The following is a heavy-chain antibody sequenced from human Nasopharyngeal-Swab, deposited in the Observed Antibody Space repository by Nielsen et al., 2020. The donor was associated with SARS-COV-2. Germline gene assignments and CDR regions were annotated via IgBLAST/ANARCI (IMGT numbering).Heavy chain of an antibody. J-gene: IGHJ6*02. CDR2: ISWNSGTT. D-gene: IGHD5-18*01. CDR3: AKDFNVDTAMVTYYYGMDV. CDR1: GFTFDDYA. Sequence: SLKISCAASGFTFDDYAMHWVRQAPGKGLEWVSGISWNSGTTGYVDSVKGRFTTSRDNAKSSLYLQMNSLRAGDTALYYCAKDFNVDTAMVTYYYGMDVWGQGTTVTVSS. V-gene: IGHV3-9*01.